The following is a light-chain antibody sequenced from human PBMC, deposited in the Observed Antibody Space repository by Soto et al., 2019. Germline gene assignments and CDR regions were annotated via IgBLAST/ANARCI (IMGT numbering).Light chain of an antibody. CDR2: WVS. Sequence: DIVLTQSPDSLAVSLGERATFNCKSSQSVFYSSNNKNYLAWYQQKPGQPPKLLIYWVSTRESGVPDRFSGSGSWTDFTITISSLTAEDVAVYYCQQYSSPPTFGQGTKVELK. CDR1: QSVFYSSNNKNY. CDR3: QQYSSPPT. V-gene: IGKV4-1*01. J-gene: IGKJ1*01.